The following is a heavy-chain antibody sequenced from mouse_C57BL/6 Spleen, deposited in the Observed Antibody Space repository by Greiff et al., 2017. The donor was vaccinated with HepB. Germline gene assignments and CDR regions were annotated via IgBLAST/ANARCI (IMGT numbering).Heavy chain of an antibody. V-gene: IGHV1-59*01. J-gene: IGHJ4*01. Sequence: VQLQQPGAELVRPGTSVKLSCKASGYTFTSYWMPWVKQRPGQGLEWIGVIDPSDSYTNYNQKFKGKATLTVDTSSSTAYMQLSSLTSEDAAVYYCARGGLLRNAMDYWGQGTSVTVSS. CDR2: IDPSDSYT. CDR1: GYTFTSYW. CDR3: ARGGLLRNAMDY. D-gene: IGHD3-1*01.